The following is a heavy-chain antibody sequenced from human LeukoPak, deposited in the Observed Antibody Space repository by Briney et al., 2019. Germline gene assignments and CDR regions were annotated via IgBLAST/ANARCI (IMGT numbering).Heavy chain of an antibody. CDR3: ARGSSSWHANWYFDL. CDR2: ISSSSGYI. V-gene: IGHV3-21*01. D-gene: IGHD6-13*01. CDR1: GFTFSSYA. Sequence: GGSLRLSCAASGFTFSSYAMNWVRQAPGRGLEWVSSISSSSGYIHYADSVKGRFTISRDNAKNSVYLQMDSLRAEDTAVYYRARGSSSWHANWYFDLWGRGTLVTVSS. J-gene: IGHJ2*01.